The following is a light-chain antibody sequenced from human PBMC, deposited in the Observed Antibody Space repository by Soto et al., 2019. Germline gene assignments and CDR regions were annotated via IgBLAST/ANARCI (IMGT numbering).Light chain of an antibody. CDR2: DVS. CDR3: QQSNNHPIS. Sequence: TQSPSSISASVGDRVTITCRASQAVNSWLAWFQQKPGMAPKLVIYDVSSLQSGVPSRFSGSGSGTEFTLTISSLQPEDFATYYCQQSNNHPISFGQGTRLENK. J-gene: IGKJ5*01. V-gene: IGKV1-12*01. CDR1: QAVNSW.